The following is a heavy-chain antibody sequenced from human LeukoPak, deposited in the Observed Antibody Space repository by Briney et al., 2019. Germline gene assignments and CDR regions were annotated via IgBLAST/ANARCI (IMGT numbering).Heavy chain of an antibody. CDR1: GFTFSSYA. J-gene: IGHJ3*02. D-gene: IGHD6-19*01. CDR3: AKAGKQWLVRNHDAFDI. CDR2: ISGSGGST. Sequence: PGGSLRLSCAASGFTFSSYAMSWVRQAPGKGLEWVSAISGSGGSTYYADSVKGRFTISRDNSKNTLYVQMNSLRAEDTAVYYCAKAGKQWLVRNHDAFDIWGQGTMVTVSS. V-gene: IGHV3-23*01.